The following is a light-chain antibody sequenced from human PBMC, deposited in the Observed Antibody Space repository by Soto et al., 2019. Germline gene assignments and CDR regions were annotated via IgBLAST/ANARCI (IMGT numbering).Light chain of an antibody. CDR2: LGS. V-gene: IGKV2-28*01. CDR1: QSLLHSNGYNY. CDR3: MHTLQTPWT. Sequence: DIVMTQSPLSLPVTPGEPASISCRSSQSLLHSNGYNYLDRYLQKPGQSPQLLIYLGSNRASGVPDRFSGSGSGTDFTLQISRVEAEDVGVYYCMHTLQTPWTFGQGTKVDIK. J-gene: IGKJ1*01.